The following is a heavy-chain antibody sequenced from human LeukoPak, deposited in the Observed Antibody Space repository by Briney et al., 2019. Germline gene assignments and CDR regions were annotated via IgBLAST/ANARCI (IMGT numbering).Heavy chain of an antibody. Sequence: GGSLRLTCAASGFTFSSYWMSWVRQAPGKGLEWVANIKQDGSEKYYVDSVKGRFTISRDNAKNSLYLQMNSLRAEDTAVYYCARGSYRRPTDYWGQGTLVTVSS. CDR2: IKQDGSEK. CDR1: GFTFSSYW. J-gene: IGHJ4*02. V-gene: IGHV3-7*01. D-gene: IGHD1-26*01. CDR3: ARGSYRRPTDY.